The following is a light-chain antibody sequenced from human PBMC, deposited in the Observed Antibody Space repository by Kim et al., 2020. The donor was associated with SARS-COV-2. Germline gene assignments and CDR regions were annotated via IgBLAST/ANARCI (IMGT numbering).Light chain of an antibody. CDR3: QSADSSGTYRV. CDR1: ALPNQY. CDR2: KDN. J-gene: IGLJ1*01. V-gene: IGLV3-25*03. Sequence: SYELTQPPSVSVSPGQTARITCSGDALPNQYAYWYQKKPGQAPVLVTFKDNERPSGIPERFSGSSSGTTVTLTISGVQTEDEADYYCQSADSSGTYRVFGTGTKVTVL.